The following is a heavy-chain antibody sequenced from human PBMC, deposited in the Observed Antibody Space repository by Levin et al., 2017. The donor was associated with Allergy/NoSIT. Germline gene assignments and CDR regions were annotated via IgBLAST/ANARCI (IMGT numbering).Heavy chain of an antibody. CDR1: GGSISSGGYY. D-gene: IGHD6-25*01. V-gene: IGHV4-31*03. J-gene: IGHJ4*02. CDR3: ARVGGRLSHFDY. CDR2: IYYSGST. Sequence: SETLSLTCTVSGGSISSGGYYWSWIRQHPGKGLEWIGYIYYSGSTYYNPSLKSRVTISVDTSKNQFSLKLSSVTAADTAVYYCARVGGRLSHFDYWGQGTLVTVSS.